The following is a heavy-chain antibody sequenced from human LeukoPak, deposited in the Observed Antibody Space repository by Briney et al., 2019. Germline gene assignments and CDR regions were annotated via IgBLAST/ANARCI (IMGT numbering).Heavy chain of an antibody. V-gene: IGHV4-39*07. Sequence: SETLSLTCTVSGGSISSSSYYWGWIRQPPGEGLEWIGSIYYSGSTYYNPSLKSRVTISVDTSKNQFSLKLSSVTAADTAVYYCARVTFGGVIVTSNYYYYYMDVWGKGTTVTVSS. D-gene: IGHD3-16*02. CDR3: ARVTFGGVIVTSNYYYYYMDV. J-gene: IGHJ6*03. CDR2: IYYSGST. CDR1: GGSISSSSYY.